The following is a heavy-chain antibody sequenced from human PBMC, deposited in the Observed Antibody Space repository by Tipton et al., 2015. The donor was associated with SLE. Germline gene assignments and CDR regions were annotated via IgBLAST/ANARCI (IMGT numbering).Heavy chain of an antibody. CDR1: GGSISSSSYY. D-gene: IGHD3-3*01. Sequence: TLSLTCTVSGGSISSSSYYWGWIRQPPGKGLEWIGSIYHSGSTYYNPSLKSRVTISVDTSKNQFSLKLSSVTAADTAVYYCARTTYDFWSGYADYWGQGTLVTVSS. CDR2: IYHSGST. CDR3: ARTTYDFWSGYADY. J-gene: IGHJ4*02. V-gene: IGHV4-39*07.